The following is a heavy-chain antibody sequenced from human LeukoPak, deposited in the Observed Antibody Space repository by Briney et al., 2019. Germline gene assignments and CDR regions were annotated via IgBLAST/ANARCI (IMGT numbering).Heavy chain of an antibody. CDR3: AKSGCPGGSCYLRYSWLDL. Sequence: PGGSLRLSCTTSGFTFSNSDMTWVRQAPGKGLEWVSSITTTSSYIYYADSVRGRFTISRDNAKNSLYLQMDSLRAEDTAVYYCAKSGCPGGSCYLRYSWLDLWGRGTLVAVSS. D-gene: IGHD2-15*01. V-gene: IGHV3-21*01. CDR2: ITTTSSYI. J-gene: IGHJ5*02. CDR1: GFTFSNSD.